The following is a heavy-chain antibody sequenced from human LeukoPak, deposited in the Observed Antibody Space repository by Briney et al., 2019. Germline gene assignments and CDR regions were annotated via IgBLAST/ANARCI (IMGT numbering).Heavy chain of an antibody. CDR3: ARLTARIAAAGYFDY. D-gene: IGHD6-13*01. V-gene: IGHV1-18*01. CDR2: ISAYNGNT. J-gene: IGHJ4*02. Sequence: GASVKVSCKASGYTFTSYGISWVRQAPGQGLEWMGWISAYNGNTNYAQKLQGRVTMTTDTSTSTAYMELRSLRSDDTAVYYCARLTARIAAAGYFDYWGQGTLVTVSS. CDR1: GYTFTSYG.